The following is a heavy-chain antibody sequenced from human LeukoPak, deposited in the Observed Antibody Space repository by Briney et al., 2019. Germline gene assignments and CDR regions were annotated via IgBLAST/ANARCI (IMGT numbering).Heavy chain of an antibody. D-gene: IGHD6-19*01. J-gene: IGHJ4*02. CDR2: IIPILGIA. CDR1: GGTFSSYA. V-gene: IGHV1-69*04. CDR3: AREVQEEQWLEFDY. Sequence: ASVKVSCKASGGTFSSYAISWVRQAPGQGLEWMGRIIPILGIANYAQKFQGRVTITADKSTSTAYMELSSLRSEDTAVYYCAREVQEEQWLEFDYWGQGTLVTVSS.